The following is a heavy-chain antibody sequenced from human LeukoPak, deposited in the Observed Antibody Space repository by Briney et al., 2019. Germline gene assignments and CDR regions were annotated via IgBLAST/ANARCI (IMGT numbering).Heavy chain of an antibody. CDR3: AKATGYSYGYDFDY. D-gene: IGHD5-18*01. CDR1: GFTFSSYA. V-gene: IGHV3-23*01. J-gene: IGHJ4*02. Sequence: GGSLRLSCAASGFTFSSYAMNWVRQAPGKGLEWVSVISGSGGSTSYADSVKGRFTISRDNSKNTLYLQMNSLRAEDTAVYYCAKATGYSYGYDFDYWGQVTLVTVSS. CDR2: ISGSGGST.